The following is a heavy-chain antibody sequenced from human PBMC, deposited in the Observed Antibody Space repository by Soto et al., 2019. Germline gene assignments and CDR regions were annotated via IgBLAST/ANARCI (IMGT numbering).Heavy chain of an antibody. D-gene: IGHD3-10*01. Sequence: QVQLEQSGAEVKKPGSSVKVSCKASGGTLSDHGVAWLRQAPGQGLEWMGGTIPVFNAPKYAPKFQGRVMVAADDSTNIPNVELTTLRSEDTAWYSRARGVFDSGNHYASPTAFDMWGQGTMAIASS. CDR3: ARGVFDSGNHYASPTAFDM. CDR2: TIPVFNAP. J-gene: IGHJ3*02. V-gene: IGHV1-69*01. CDR1: GGTLSDHG.